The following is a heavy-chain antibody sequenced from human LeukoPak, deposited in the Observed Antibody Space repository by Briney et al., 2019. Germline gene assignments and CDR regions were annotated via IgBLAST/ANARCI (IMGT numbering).Heavy chain of an antibody. CDR3: AKDRVPGGYYDFWSGYYSDFDY. V-gene: IGHV3-33*06. CDR2: IWYDGSNK. CDR1: GFTFSSYG. J-gene: IGHJ4*02. Sequence: QPGRSLRLSCAASGFTFSSYGMHWVRQAPGKGLEWVAVIWYDGSNKYYVDSVKGRFTISRDNSKNTLYLQMNILRAEDTAVYSCAKDRVPGGYYDFWSGYYSDFDYWGQGTLVTVSS. D-gene: IGHD3-3*01.